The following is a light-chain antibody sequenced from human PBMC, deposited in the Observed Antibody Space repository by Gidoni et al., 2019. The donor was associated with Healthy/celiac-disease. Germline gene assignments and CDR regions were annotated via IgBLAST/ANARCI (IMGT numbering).Light chain of an antibody. V-gene: IGKV3-20*01. Sequence: EIVLTQATGTLSLSPGERATLSCRASQSVSSTYLAWYQQKPGQAPRLLIYGASSRATGIPARFSGSGSVTDFTLSISRLEPEAFAVYYCQQYGSSRTFGQGTKVEIK. CDR2: GAS. CDR3: QQYGSSRT. CDR1: QSVSSTY. J-gene: IGKJ1*01.